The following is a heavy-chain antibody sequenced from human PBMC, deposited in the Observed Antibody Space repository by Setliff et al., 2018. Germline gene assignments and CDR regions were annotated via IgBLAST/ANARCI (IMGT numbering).Heavy chain of an antibody. V-gene: IGHV1-69*05. D-gene: IGHD5-18*01. Sequence: VSCKASGYTFTSYGVSWVRQAPGQGLEWMGGTIPMFGSTKYAQKFQERVTIIKDESTSTAYMEVSSLRTEDTAVYYCAREGVDTRSSTDYRYYMDVWGKGTTVTVSS. CDR2: TIPMFGST. CDR3: AREGVDTRSSTDYRYYMDV. CDR1: GYTFTSYG. J-gene: IGHJ6*03.